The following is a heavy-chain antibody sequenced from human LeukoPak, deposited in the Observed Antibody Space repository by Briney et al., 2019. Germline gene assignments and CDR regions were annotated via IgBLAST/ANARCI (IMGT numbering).Heavy chain of an antibody. Sequence: SVKVSCKASGGTFSSYAISWVRQAPGQGLEWMGRIIPIFGTAYYAQKFQGRVTITTDESTSTAYMELSSLGSEDTAVYYCARNRPTAMVTGAFDIWGQGTMVTVSS. J-gene: IGHJ3*02. CDR3: ARNRPTAMVTGAFDI. CDR2: IIPIFGTA. CDR1: GGTFSSYA. D-gene: IGHD5-18*01. V-gene: IGHV1-69*05.